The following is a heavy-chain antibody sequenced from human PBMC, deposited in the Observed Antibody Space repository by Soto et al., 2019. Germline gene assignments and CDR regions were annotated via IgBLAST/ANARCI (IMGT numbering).Heavy chain of an antibody. CDR3: ARWTYYYDSSGYYNWFDP. J-gene: IGHJ5*02. D-gene: IGHD3-22*01. V-gene: IGHV4-59*01. CDR1: GGSISSYY. CDR2: IYYSGST. Sequence: SETLSLTCTVSGGSISSYYWSWIRQPPGKGLEWIGYIYYSGSTNYNPSLKSRVTISADTSKNQFSLKLSSVTAADTAVYYCARWTYYYDSSGYYNWFDPWGQGTLVTVSS.